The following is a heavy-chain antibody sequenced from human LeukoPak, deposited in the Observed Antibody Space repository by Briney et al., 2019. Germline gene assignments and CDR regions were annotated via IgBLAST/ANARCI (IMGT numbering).Heavy chain of an antibody. D-gene: IGHD6-6*01. CDR3: ARSSYSSSPFDFDY. Sequence: SETLSLTCTVSGGSISSYYWSWLRQPPGKGLEWIGYIYYSGSTNYNPSLKSRVTISVDTSKNQFSLKLSSVTAADTAVYYCARSSYSSSPFDFDYWGQGTLVTVSS. CDR1: GGSISSYY. V-gene: IGHV4-59*01. J-gene: IGHJ4*02. CDR2: IYYSGST.